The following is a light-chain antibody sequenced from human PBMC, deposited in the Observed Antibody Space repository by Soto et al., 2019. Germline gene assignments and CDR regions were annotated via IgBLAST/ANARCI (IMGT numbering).Light chain of an antibody. CDR3: QQYFETPWT. CDR1: QSLLYSSNNKNY. Sequence: DIVMTQSPDSLTVSRGERATINCKSSQSLLYSSNNKNYIAWYQQKPGQPPKLLIHCASNRAFGLPDRFSGSGSGTDFTLTISSLQTEDVAVYYCQQYFETPWTVGQGTKVDSK. J-gene: IGKJ1*01. CDR2: CAS. V-gene: IGKV4-1*01.